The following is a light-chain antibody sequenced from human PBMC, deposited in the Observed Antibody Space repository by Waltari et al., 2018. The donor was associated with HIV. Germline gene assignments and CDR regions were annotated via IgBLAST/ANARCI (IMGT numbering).Light chain of an antibody. J-gene: IGLJ3*02. V-gene: IGLV1-44*01. CDR2: SNN. CDR3: AAWDDSLNGWV. CDR1: RSNIGSNT. Sequence: QSVLTQPPPASGTPGQRVTLPCSGSRSNIGSNTVSWNQQLPGTAPKLFIYSNNQRPSGVPDRFSGSKSGTSASLAISGLQSEDEADYYCAAWDDSLNGWVFGGGTKLTVV.